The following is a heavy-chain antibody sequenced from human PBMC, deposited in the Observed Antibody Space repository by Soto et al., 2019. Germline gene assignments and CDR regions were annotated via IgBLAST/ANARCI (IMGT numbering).Heavy chain of an antibody. Sequence: EVQLVETGGGLIQPGGSLRLSCAASGFTVSSNYMSWVRQAPGKGLEWVSVIYSGGSTYYADSVKGRFTISRDNSKNTLYLQMNSLRAEDTAVYYCARVNSPPIGSSGYYLIFDYWGQGTLVTVSS. CDR3: ARVNSPPIGSSGYYLIFDY. V-gene: IGHV3-53*02. CDR2: IYSGGST. CDR1: GFTVSSNY. J-gene: IGHJ4*02. D-gene: IGHD3-22*01.